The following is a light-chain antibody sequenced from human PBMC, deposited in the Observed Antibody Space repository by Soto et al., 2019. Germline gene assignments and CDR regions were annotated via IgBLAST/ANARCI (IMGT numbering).Light chain of an antibody. CDR2: EVR. CDR3: QSYDSSLSAYV. CDR1: SSDVGFYNY. Sequence: QSALTQPASVSGSPGQSITISCTGTSSDVGFYNYVSWYQQHPGKAPKVLIYEVRNRPSGASSRFSGAKSGNTAFLTISGLQAEDEADYYCQSYDSSLSAYVFGTGTKVTVL. V-gene: IGLV2-14*01. J-gene: IGLJ1*01.